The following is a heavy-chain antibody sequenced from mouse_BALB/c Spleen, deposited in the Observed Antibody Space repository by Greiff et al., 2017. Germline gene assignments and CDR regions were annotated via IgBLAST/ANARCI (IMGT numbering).Heavy chain of an antibody. Sequence: EVMLVESGGDLVKPGGSLKLSCAASGFTFSSYGMSWVRQTPDKRLEWVATISSGGSYTYYPDSVKGRFTISRDNAKNTLYLQMSSPKSEDTAMYYCARQDDSYYFDYWGQGTTLTVAS. J-gene: IGHJ2*01. V-gene: IGHV5-6*01. CDR3: ARQDDSYYFDY. CDR2: ISSGGSYT. D-gene: IGHD2-4*01. CDR1: GFTFSSYG.